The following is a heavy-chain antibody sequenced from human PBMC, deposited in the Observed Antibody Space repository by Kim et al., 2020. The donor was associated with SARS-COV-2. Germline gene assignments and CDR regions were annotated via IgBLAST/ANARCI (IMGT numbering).Heavy chain of an antibody. CDR1: GGSISSSSYY. CDR3: ARTPKIVGAIHDAFDI. CDR2: IYYSGST. D-gene: IGHD1-26*01. Sequence: SETLSLTCTVSGGSISSSSYYWGWIRQPPGKGLEWIGSIYYSGSTYYNPSLKSRVTISVDTSKNQFSLKLSSVTAADTAVYYCARTPKIVGAIHDAFDIWGQGTMVTVSS. V-gene: IGHV4-39*01. J-gene: IGHJ3*02.